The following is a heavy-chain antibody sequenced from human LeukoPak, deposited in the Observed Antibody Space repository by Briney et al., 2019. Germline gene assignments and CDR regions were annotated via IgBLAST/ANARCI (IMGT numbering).Heavy chain of an antibody. D-gene: IGHD3-22*01. Sequence: PSETLSLTCTVSGGSISSYYWSWIRQPAAGKGLEWIGRIYSSGSTNYNPSLKSRVTMSVGTSKNQFSLQLSSVTAADTAVYYCARSPSYSSGYYLPWGQGTLVTVSS. CDR1: GGSISSYY. V-gene: IGHV4-4*07. CDR3: ARSPSYSSGYYLP. J-gene: IGHJ4*02. CDR2: IYSSGST.